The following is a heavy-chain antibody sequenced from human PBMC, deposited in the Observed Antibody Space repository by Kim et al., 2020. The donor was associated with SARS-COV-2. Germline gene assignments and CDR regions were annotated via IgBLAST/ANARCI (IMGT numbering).Heavy chain of an antibody. CDR3: ARRSASAGVDW. CDR2: ISHSGTT. CDR1: AGSFSGHY. D-gene: IGHD1-1*01. Sequence: SETLSLTCAVYAGSFSGHYWNWIRQSPGVGLEWVGEISHSGTTKYNPSLQSRVTLSVDTSTNQFSLKLTAVTAADTAVYYCARRSASAGVDWWGQGTPVT. J-gene: IGHJ4*02. V-gene: IGHV4-34*01.